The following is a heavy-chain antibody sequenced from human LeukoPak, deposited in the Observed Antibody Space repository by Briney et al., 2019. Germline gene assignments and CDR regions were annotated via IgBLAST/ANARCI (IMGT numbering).Heavy chain of an antibody. D-gene: IGHD7-27*01. J-gene: IGHJ6*03. CDR1: GYSISSGYY. V-gene: IGHV4-38-2*01. Sequence: PSETLSLTCAVSGYSISSGYYWGWIRQPPGKGLEWIGRIYTSGSTNYNPSLKSRVTMSVDTSKNQFSLKLRSVTAADTAVYYCARGYNWGSPTRNFYYLDVWGKGTTVTVSS. CDR2: IYTSGST. CDR3: ARGYNWGSPTRNFYYLDV.